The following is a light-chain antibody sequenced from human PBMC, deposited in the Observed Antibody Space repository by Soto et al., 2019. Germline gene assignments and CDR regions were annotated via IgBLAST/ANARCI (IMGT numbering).Light chain of an antibody. CDR1: QSVGSN. J-gene: IGKJ1*01. CDR2: GAS. V-gene: IGKV3-15*01. Sequence: EIVMTQSPATLSVSPGERATLSCRASQSVGSNLAWYQQKPGQAPRLLIYGASTRATGIPARFSGSGSGTEFTLPISSLQSEDFAVYYCHQYNNWPPWTFGQGTKVEIK. CDR3: HQYNNWPPWT.